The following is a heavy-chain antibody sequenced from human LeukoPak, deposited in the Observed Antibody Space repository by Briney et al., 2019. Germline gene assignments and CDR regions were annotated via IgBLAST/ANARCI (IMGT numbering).Heavy chain of an antibody. D-gene: IGHD5-18*01. V-gene: IGHV1-69*13. Sequence: SVKVSCKASGGTFSSYAISWVRQAPGQGLEWMGGIIPIFGTANYAQKFQGRVTITADESTSTAYMELSSLRSEDTAVYYCARSWDTAMVLMVYWGQGTLVTVSS. CDR2: IIPIFGTA. CDR3: ARSWDTAMVLMVY. CDR1: GGTFSSYA. J-gene: IGHJ4*02.